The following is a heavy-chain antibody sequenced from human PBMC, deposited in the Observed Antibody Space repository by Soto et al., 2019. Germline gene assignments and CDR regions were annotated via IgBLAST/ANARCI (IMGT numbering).Heavy chain of an antibody. CDR2: IKSKTDGGTR. V-gene: IGHV3-15*01. CDR3: PTSDNRRNHYYMNV. CDR1: GFTFSDAW. Sequence: EVQLVESGGGLAKPGGSLRLSCAASGFTFSDAWMTWVRQAPGKGPEWVGRIKSKTDGGTRDYAAPLKGRFTISRDDSKNTLYLKMNTLKSEDTAIYYCPTSDNRRNHYYMNVWGKGTTVPVS. J-gene: IGHJ6*03. D-gene: IGHD1-1*01.